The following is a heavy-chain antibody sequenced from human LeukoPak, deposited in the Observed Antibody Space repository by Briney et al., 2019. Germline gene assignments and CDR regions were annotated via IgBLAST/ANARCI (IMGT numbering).Heavy chain of an antibody. CDR2: LSIYNGNT. Sequence: ASVKVSCKASGYTFTDYHINWVRQAPGQGLEWMGWLSIYNGNTKYAQKFQGRVTMTTDTSTSTAYMELSSLRSEDTAVYYCVREFAGGLFDYWGQGTLVTVSS. D-gene: IGHD2-8*02. V-gene: IGHV1-18*01. J-gene: IGHJ4*02. CDR3: VREFAGGLFDY. CDR1: GYTFTDYH.